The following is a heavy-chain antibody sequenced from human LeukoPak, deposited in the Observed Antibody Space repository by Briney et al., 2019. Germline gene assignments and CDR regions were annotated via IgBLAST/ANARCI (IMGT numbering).Heavy chain of an antibody. J-gene: IGHJ4*02. CDR1: GFTFNSYA. CDR2: ISGNGGST. CDR3: AKGGRYCYNINCYFSH. D-gene: IGHD2-2*01. Sequence: PGGSLRLSCAASGFTFNSYAMNWVRQAPGKGPEWVSTISGNGGSTYYADSVKGRFTISRDSSKNTLYLRMSSLRAEDTAVYYCAKGGRYCYNINCYFSHWGQGTLVTVSS. V-gene: IGHV3-23*01.